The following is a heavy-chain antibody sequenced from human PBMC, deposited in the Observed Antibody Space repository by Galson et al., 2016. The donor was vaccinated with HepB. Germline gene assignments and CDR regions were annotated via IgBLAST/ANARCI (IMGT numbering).Heavy chain of an antibody. D-gene: IGHD5-24*01. Sequence: SLRLSCAASGFSFRSYSMNWVRQAPGKGPEWLAYISYSSSLILYADSVRGRFTISRDNDKNPLYLQMNSLRAEDTAVYYCAKEGEGYKDDAFDIWGQGTVVTVSS. J-gene: IGHJ3*02. CDR3: AKEGEGYKDDAFDI. CDR1: GFSFRSYS. CDR2: ISYSSSLI. V-gene: IGHV3-48*01.